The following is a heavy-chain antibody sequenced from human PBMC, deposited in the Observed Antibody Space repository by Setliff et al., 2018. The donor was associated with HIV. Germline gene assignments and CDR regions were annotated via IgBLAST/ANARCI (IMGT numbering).Heavy chain of an antibody. J-gene: IGHJ4*02. CDR2: IYQTGSI. V-gene: IGHV4-59*08. CDR1: GGSLSGFY. Sequence: PSETLSITCAVYGGSLSGFYWTFIRQSPGKGLEWIATIYQTGSIYYNPSLQNRVTLLLDMSKNQFSLKLSSVTAAGTAVYYCARQAWHSGRNGYFVDYWGQGTLVTVSS. D-gene: IGHD2-15*01. CDR3: ARQAWHSGRNGYFVDY.